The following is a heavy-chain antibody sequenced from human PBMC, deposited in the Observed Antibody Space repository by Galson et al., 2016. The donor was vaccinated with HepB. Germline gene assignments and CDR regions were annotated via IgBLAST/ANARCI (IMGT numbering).Heavy chain of an antibody. V-gene: IGHV3-23*01. D-gene: IGHD3-10*01. Sequence: SLRLSCAASGFTFRSYDMSWVRQAPGKGLEWVSGINYSGSNTYYADSVKGRFTISRDNSKNTLYLQMNSLRVEDSAVYYCVKGKRYSDSGSYYVDYWGQGTLVTVSS. CDR2: INYSGSNT. CDR3: VKGKRYSDSGSYYVDY. CDR1: GFTFRSYD. J-gene: IGHJ4*02.